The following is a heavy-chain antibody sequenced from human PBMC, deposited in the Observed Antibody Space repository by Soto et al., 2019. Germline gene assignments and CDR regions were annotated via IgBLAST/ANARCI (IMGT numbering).Heavy chain of an antibody. CDR1: GYTFTSYY. CDR3: ARSYPDYPFDY. Sequence: VSVKVSCKASGYTFTSYYMHWVRQAPGQGLEWMGKINPSGGSTSYAQKFQGRVTMTRDTSTSTVYMELSSLRSEDTAVYYCARSYPDYPFDYWGQGTLVTVSS. D-gene: IGHD4-17*01. V-gene: IGHV1-46*03. CDR2: INPSGGST. J-gene: IGHJ4*02.